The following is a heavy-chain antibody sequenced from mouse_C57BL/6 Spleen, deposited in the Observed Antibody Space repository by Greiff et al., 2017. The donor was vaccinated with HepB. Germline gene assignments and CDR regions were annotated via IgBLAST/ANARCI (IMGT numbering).Heavy chain of an antibody. CDR2: IDPSDSYT. V-gene: IGHV1-50*01. CDR1: GYTFTSYW. Sequence: QVQLQQPGAELVKPGASVKLSCKASGYTFTSYWMQWVKQRPGQGLEWIGEIDPSDSYTNYNQKFKGKATLTVATSSSTAYMQLSILPSEDSAVSYCARKGTGREFGYWGQGATLTVSS. CDR3: ARKGTGREFGY. D-gene: IGHD4-1*01. J-gene: IGHJ2*01.